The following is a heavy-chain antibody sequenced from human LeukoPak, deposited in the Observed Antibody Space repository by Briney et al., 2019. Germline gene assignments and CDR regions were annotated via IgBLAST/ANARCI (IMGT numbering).Heavy chain of an antibody. J-gene: IGHJ4*02. Sequence: ASVKVSCKASGYTFTGYYMHWVLQAPGQGLEWMGRINPNSGGTNYAQKFQGRVTMTRDTSISTAYMELSRLRSDDTAVYYCARTIVGATRHDYWGQGTLVTVSS. D-gene: IGHD1-26*01. CDR3: ARTIVGATRHDY. CDR2: INPNSGGT. V-gene: IGHV1-2*06. CDR1: GYTFTGYY.